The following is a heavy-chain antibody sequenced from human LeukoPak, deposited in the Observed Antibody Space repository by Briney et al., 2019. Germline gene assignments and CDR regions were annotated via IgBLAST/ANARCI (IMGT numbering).Heavy chain of an antibody. CDR3: AKGGSCSSTSCYFDY. CDR2: ISYDGSKK. CDR1: EFTFSSYA. D-gene: IGHD2-2*01. Sequence: GGSLRLSCAASEFTFSSYAMHWVRQAPGKGLEWVAVISYDGSKKYYADSVKGRFTISRDNSKNTLYLQMNRLRAEDTAMYYCAKGGSCSSTSCYFDYWGQGTLVTVSS. V-gene: IGHV3-30*18. J-gene: IGHJ4*02.